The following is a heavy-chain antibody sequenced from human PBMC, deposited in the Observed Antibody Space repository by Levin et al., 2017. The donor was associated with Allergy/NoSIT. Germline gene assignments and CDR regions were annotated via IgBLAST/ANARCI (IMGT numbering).Heavy chain of an antibody. CDR2: ISWNSGSI. CDR1: GFTFDDYA. CDR3: AKAYDDFWSGYYSFDY. Sequence: GGSLRLSCAASGFTFDDYAMHWVRQAPGKGLEWVSGISWNSGSIGYADSVKGRFTISRDNAKNSLYLQMNSLRAEDTALYYCAKAYDDFWSGYYSFDYWGQGTLVTVSS. V-gene: IGHV3-9*01. J-gene: IGHJ4*02. D-gene: IGHD3-3*01.